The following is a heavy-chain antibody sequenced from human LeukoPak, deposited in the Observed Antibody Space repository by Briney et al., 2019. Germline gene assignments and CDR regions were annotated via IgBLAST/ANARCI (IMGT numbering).Heavy chain of an antibody. J-gene: IGHJ4*02. Sequence: GGSLRLSCAASGFSVSNSYMSWVRKAPGKAPEWVSVIYSGGSTYYADAVKGRFTISRDNSKNTLYLQMNSLRAEDTAVYYCARDYYDSSGYHYYWGQGTLVTVSS. V-gene: IGHV3-53*01. CDR3: ARDYYDSSGYHYY. D-gene: IGHD3-22*01. CDR2: IYSGGST. CDR1: GFSVSNSY.